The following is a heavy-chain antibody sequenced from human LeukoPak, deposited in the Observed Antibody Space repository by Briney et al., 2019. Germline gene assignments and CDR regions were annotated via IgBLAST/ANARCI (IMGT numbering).Heavy chain of an antibody. CDR3: AKDPGDGSSWYYFDY. D-gene: IGHD6-13*01. CDR1: GFIFSSYG. Sequence: GGSLRLSCAASGFIFSSYGMHWVRQAPGKGLEWVAFIRYDGSNKYYADSVKGRFTISRDNSKNTLYLQMNSLRAEDTAVYYCAKDPGDGSSWYYFDYWGQGTLVTVSS. J-gene: IGHJ4*02. V-gene: IGHV3-30*02. CDR2: IRYDGSNK.